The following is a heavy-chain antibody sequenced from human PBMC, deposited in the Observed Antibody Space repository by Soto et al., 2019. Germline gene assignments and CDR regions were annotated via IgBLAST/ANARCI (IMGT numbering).Heavy chain of an antibody. CDR3: ARDPGGRATPISAFDI. D-gene: IGHD3-16*01. V-gene: IGHV1-2*04. J-gene: IGHJ3*02. CDR1: GYTFTGYY. Sequence: GASVKVSCKASGYTFTGYYMHWVRQAPGQGLEWMGWINPNSGGTNYAQKFQGWVTMTRDTSISTAYMELSRLRSDDTAVYYCARDPGGRATPISAFDIWGQGTMVTVSS. CDR2: INPNSGGT.